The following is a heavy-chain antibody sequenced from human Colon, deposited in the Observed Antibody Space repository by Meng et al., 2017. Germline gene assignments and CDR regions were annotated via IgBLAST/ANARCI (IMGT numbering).Heavy chain of an antibody. J-gene: IGHJ4*02. D-gene: IGHD6-19*01. CDR1: GGSVRRGSHY. Sequence: VQLQESGQGLVRPSETLSPTCNVSGGSVRRGSHYWSWIRQSPGKGLEWIGYMFHSGTTKYNPSLKSRVSMSVDTTKNQFYLKLTSVTVADTAVFYCARLIAGWAFYFDYWGQGILVTVSS. CDR2: MFHSGTT. CDR3: ARLIAGWAFYFDY. V-gene: IGHV4-61*01.